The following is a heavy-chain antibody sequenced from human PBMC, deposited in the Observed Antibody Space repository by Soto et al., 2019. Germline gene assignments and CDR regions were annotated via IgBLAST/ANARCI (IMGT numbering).Heavy chain of an antibody. V-gene: IGHV3-23*01. CDR2: ISGSGSST. J-gene: IGHJ3*01. CDR3: AKYGWRVDHRDAFDF. Sequence: EVQLLESGGGLVQPGGSLRLSCAASGFTFSDYAMSWVRQAPGKGLEWVSAISGSGSSTYYADSVKGRFTISRDNSKTTLYVQMNSLRAEDTAVYYCAKYGWRVDHRDAFDFWGQGTMVTVSS. CDR1: GFTFSDYA. D-gene: IGHD6-19*01.